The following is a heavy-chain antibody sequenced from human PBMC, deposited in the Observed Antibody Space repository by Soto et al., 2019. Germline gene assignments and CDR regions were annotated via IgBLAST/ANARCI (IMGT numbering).Heavy chain of an antibody. Sequence: GASVKVSCKASGYTFTSYGISWVRQAPGQGLEWMGWISAYNGNTNYAQKLQGRVTMTTDTSTSTAYMELRSLRSDDTAVYYCARVVTGTTSWQLGMDVWGQGTTVTVSS. V-gene: IGHV1-18*04. D-gene: IGHD1-7*01. CDR3: ARVVTGTTSWQLGMDV. J-gene: IGHJ6*02. CDR2: ISAYNGNT. CDR1: GYTFTSYG.